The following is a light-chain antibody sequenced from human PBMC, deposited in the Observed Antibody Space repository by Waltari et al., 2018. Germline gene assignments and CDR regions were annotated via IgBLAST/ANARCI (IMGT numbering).Light chain of an antibody. Sequence: QSVLTQPPSVSGAPGHSVTISCTGSRSNIGAGYDVHWYQQLPGAAPNLLIYAFVNRPSGVPDRFYGSKSGTSASLAINGLQAEDEAIYYCQSYDSSLNAVFGGGTKVTVL. CDR3: QSYDSSLNAV. V-gene: IGLV1-40*01. CDR1: RSNIGAGYD. J-gene: IGLJ3*02. CDR2: AFV.